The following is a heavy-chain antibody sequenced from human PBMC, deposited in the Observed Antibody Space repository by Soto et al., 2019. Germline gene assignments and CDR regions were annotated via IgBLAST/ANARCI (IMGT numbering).Heavy chain of an antibody. CDR2: IYYSGST. Sequence: SETLSLTCTVSGGSISSYYWSWIRQPPGKGLEWIGYIYYSGSTNYNPSLKSRVNISVDTSKNQISMKLSSVTAADTAVYYCGRLDSDSITIFGVVRGYYFDYWGQGTLVTVSS. J-gene: IGHJ4*02. CDR3: GRLDSDSITIFGVVRGYYFDY. D-gene: IGHD3-3*01. CDR1: GGSISSYY. V-gene: IGHV4-59*08.